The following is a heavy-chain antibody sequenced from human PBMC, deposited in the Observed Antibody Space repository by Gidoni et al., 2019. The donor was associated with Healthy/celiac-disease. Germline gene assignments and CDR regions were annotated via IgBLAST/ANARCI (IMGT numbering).Heavy chain of an antibody. CDR1: GFTFGDYA. D-gene: IGHD6-19*01. CDR2: IRSKAYGGTT. Sequence: EVQLVESGGGLVQPGRSLRLSCTAAGFTFGDYAMSWVRQAPGKGLEWVGFIRSKAYGGTTEYAASVKGRFTISRDDSKSIAYLQMNSLKTEDTAVYYCTRDLARGWLDFDYWGQGTLVTVSS. CDR3: TRDLARGWLDFDY. J-gene: IGHJ4*02. V-gene: IGHV3-49*04.